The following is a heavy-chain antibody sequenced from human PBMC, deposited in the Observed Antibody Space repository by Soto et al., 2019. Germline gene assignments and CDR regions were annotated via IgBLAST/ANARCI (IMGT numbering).Heavy chain of an antibody. D-gene: IGHD4-17*01. Sequence: VQLVESGGGLVKPGGSLRLSCAASGFTFSSYSMNWVRQAPGKGLEWVSSISSSSSYIYYADSVKGRFTISRDNAKNSLYLQMNSLRAEDTAVYYCAKASYGDPYYYYGMDVWGQGTTVTVSS. CDR2: ISSSSSYI. J-gene: IGHJ6*02. CDR1: GFTFSSYS. V-gene: IGHV3-21*01. CDR3: AKASYGDPYYYYGMDV.